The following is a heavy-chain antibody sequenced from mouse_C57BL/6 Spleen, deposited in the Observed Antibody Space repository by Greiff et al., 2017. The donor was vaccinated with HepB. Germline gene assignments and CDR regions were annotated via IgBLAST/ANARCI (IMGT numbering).Heavy chain of an antibody. CDR3: ARGWLLPAGFAY. CDR2: IDPEDGET. V-gene: IGHV14-2*01. J-gene: IGHJ3*01. Sequence: DVQLQESGAELVKPGASVKLSCTASGFNIKDYYMHWVKQRTEQGLEWIGRIDPEDGETKYAPKFQGKATITADTSSNTAYLQLSSLTSEDTAVYYWARGWLLPAGFAYWGQGTLVTVSA. D-gene: IGHD2-3*01. CDR1: GFNIKDYY.